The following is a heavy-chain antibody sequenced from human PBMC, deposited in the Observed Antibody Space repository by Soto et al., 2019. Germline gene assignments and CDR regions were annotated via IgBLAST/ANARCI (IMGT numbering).Heavy chain of an antibody. CDR1: GGTFSSYA. D-gene: IGHD3-22*01. CDR3: ARDPPLYYYDSSGYRPYGMDV. CDR2: IIPIFGTA. Sequence: SVKVSCKASGGTFSSYAISWVRQAPGQGLEWMGGIIPIFGTASYALKFQGRVTITADESTSTAYMELSSLRSEDTAVYYCARDPPLYYYDSSGYRPYGMDVWGQGTTVTVSS. V-gene: IGHV1-69*13. J-gene: IGHJ6*02.